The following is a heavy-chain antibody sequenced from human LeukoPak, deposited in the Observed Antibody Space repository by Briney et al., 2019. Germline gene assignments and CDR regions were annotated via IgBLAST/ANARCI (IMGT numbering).Heavy chain of an antibody. J-gene: IGHJ3*02. CDR1: GFTFSSYG. CDR2: ISYDGSNK. Sequence: GGSLRLSCAASGFTFSSYGMHWVRQAPGKGLEWVAVISYDGSNKYYADSVKGRFTISRDNSKNTLYLQMNSLRAEDTAVYYCARRTRYYDILTGYSDAFDIWGQGTMVTVSS. CDR3: ARRTRYYDILTGYSDAFDI. D-gene: IGHD3-9*01. V-gene: IGHV3-30*03.